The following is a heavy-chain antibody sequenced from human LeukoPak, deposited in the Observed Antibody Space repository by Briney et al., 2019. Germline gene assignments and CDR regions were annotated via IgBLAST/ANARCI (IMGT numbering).Heavy chain of an antibody. Sequence: GGSLRLSCAASGVTFSSYGMHRVRQAPGKGLEWVAVISYDGSNKYYADSVKGRFTISRDNSKNTLYLQMNSLRAEDTAVYYCAKLTSSSWYGDYWGQGTLVTVSS. V-gene: IGHV3-30*18. CDR3: AKLTSSSWYGDY. CDR2: ISYDGSNK. J-gene: IGHJ4*02. D-gene: IGHD6-13*01. CDR1: GVTFSSYG.